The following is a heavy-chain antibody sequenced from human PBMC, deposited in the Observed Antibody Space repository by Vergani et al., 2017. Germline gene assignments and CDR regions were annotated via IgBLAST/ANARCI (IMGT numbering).Heavy chain of an antibody. CDR2: IWYDGSNK. CDR1: GFTFSSYG. CDR3: ARDHVARGAFDI. D-gene: IGHD5-12*01. J-gene: IGHJ3*02. V-gene: IGHV3-33*01. Sequence: QVQLVESGGGVVQPGRSLRLSCAASGFTFSSYGMHWVRQAPGKGLEWVAVIWYDGSNKYYADSVKGRFTISRDNSKNTLYLQMNSLRAEDTAVYYCARDHVARGAFDIWGQGTTVTVSS.